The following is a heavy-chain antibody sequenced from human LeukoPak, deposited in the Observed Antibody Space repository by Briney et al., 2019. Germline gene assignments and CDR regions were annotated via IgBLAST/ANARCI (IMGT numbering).Heavy chain of an antibody. CDR3: ARVRIQLWYYFDY. CDR2: IYSGGST. V-gene: IGHV3-53*01. CDR1: GFTVSSNY. J-gene: IGHJ4*02. Sequence: PGGSLRLSCAASGFTVSSNYMSWARQAPGKGLEWVSVIYSGGSTYYADSVKGRFTISRDTSKNTLYLQMNSLRAEDTAVYYCARVRIQLWYYFDYWGQGTLVTVSS. D-gene: IGHD5-18*01.